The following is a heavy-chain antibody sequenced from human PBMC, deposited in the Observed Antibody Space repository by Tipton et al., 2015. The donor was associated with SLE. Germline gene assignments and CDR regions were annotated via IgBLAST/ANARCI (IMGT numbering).Heavy chain of an antibody. CDR1: GGSFSGYY. CDR3: AREPPRYQLPGDYYYMDV. CDR2: IYYGGST. J-gene: IGHJ6*03. Sequence: TLSLTCAVYGGSFSGYYWSWIRQPPGKGLEWIGYIYYGGSTYYNPSLKSRVTISVDTSKNQFSLKLSSVTAADTAVYYCAREPPRYQLPGDYYYMDVWGKGTTVTVSS. V-gene: IGHV4-34*09. D-gene: IGHD2-2*01.